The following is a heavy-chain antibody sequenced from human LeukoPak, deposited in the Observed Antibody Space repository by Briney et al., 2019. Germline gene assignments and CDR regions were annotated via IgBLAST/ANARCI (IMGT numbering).Heavy chain of an antibody. V-gene: IGHV3-30-3*01. D-gene: IGHD3-10*01. J-gene: IGHJ4*02. CDR2: ISYDGSNK. CDR1: GFTFSGFA. Sequence: PGGSLRLSCAASGFTFSGFAMTWVRQAPGKGLEWVAVISYDGSNKFYADSVKGRFTLSRDNSKNTLYLQMNSLRIEDTAVYYCGKGSVGFGELNYWGQGTLVTVSP. CDR3: GKGSVGFGELNY.